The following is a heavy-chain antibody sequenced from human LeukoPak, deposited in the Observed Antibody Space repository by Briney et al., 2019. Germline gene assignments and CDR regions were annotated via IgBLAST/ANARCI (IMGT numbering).Heavy chain of an antibody. CDR2: FDPEDGET. Sequence: ASVKVSCKVSGYTLTELSMHWVQQAPGKGLEWMGGFDPEDGETIDAQKFQGRVTMTEDTSTDTAYMELSSLRSEDTAAYYCATAQSTTVVSFDYWGQGTLVTVSS. V-gene: IGHV1-24*01. CDR3: ATAQSTTVVSFDY. CDR1: GYTLTELS. D-gene: IGHD4-23*01. J-gene: IGHJ4*02.